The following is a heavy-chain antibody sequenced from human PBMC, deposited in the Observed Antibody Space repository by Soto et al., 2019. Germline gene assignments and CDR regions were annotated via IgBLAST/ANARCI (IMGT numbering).Heavy chain of an antibody. J-gene: IGHJ6*01. CDR2: ISGSGGNI. V-gene: IGHV3-23*01. CDR1: GFTFSSYA. Sequence: DVQLLESGGGLVQPGGSLRLSCVVSGFTFSSYAMSWVRQAPGKGLEWVSAISGSGGNIYYADSVKGPFTISRDNSKNRLHLQMTSLRAEYTAVYYSAKPASGCYPKLMNGMDVWGQGTTVTVSS. D-gene: IGHD6-19*01. CDR3: AKPASGCYPKLMNGMDV.